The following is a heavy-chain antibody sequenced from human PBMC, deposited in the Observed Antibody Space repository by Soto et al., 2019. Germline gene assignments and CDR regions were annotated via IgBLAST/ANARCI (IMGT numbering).Heavy chain of an antibody. CDR2: IYYSGST. J-gene: IGHJ6*02. CDR1: GGSISSYY. D-gene: IGHD6-19*01. CDR3: ARVRAVAGFYCYYGMDV. V-gene: IGHV4-59*01. Sequence: PSETLSLTCTVSGGSISSYYWSWIRQPPGKGLEWIGYIYYSGSTNYNPSLKSRVTISVDTSKNQFSLKLSSVTAADTAVYYCARVRAVAGFYCYYGMDVWGQGTTVTVSS.